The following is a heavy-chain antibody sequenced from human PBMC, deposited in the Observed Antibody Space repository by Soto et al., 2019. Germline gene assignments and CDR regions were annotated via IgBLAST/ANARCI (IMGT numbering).Heavy chain of an antibody. Sequence: GGSLRLSCAASGFTFSDYYMSWIRQAPGKGLEWVSYISSSGSTIYYADSVKGRFTISRDNSKNTLYLQVDSLREADTALYYCASAKAVVIAALGIWGQGTMVTVSS. CDR2: ISSSGSTI. D-gene: IGHD2-21*01. V-gene: IGHV3-11*01. J-gene: IGHJ3*02. CDR3: ASAKAVVIAALGI. CDR1: GFTFSDYY.